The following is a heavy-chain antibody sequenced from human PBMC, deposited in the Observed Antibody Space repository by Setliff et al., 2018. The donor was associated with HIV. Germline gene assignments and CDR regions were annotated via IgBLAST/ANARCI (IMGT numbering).Heavy chain of an antibody. CDR1: GYTFTSYD. CDR3: ARSPRYSSGWYDSYFDQ. V-gene: IGHV1-8*03. Sequence: ASVKVSCKASGYTFTSYDINWVRQATGQGLEWMGWMNPNSGNTGYAQKFQGRVTITRNTSISTAYMELSRLRSDDTAVYYCARSPRYSSGWYDSYFDQWGQGTLVTVSS. CDR2: MNPNSGNT. J-gene: IGHJ4*02. D-gene: IGHD6-19*01.